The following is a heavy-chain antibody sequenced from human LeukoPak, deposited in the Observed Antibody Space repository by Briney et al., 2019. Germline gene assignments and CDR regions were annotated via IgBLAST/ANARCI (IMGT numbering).Heavy chain of an antibody. V-gene: IGHV4-39*07. D-gene: IGHD3-22*01. Sequence: SETLSLTCTVSGGSISNYYWGWIRQAPGKGLEWIGSIYYSGSTYYNPSLKSRVTISVDTSKNQFSLKLSSVTAADTAVYYCARELPSYYYDSSGYTPPRSFDYWGQGTLVTVSS. CDR1: GGSISNYY. CDR3: ARELPSYYYDSSGYTPPRSFDY. CDR2: IYYSGST. J-gene: IGHJ4*02.